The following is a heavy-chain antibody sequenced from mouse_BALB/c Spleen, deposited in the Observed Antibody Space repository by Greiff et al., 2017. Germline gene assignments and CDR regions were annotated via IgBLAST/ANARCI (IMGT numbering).Heavy chain of an antibody. CDR1: GYTFTSYY. CDR3: TRSSTMSSYWYFDV. J-gene: IGHJ1*01. CDR2: INPSNGGT. D-gene: IGHD2-4*01. Sequence: QVQLKQSGAELVKPGASVKLSCKASGYTFTSYYMYWVKQRPGQGLEWIGEINPSNGGTNFNEKFKSKATLTVDKSSSTAYMQLSSLTSEDSAVYYCTRSSTMSSYWYFDVWGAGTTVTVSS. V-gene: IGHV1S81*02.